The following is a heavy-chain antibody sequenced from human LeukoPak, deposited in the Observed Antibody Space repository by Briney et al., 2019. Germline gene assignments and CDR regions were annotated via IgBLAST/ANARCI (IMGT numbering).Heavy chain of an antibody. Sequence: GGSLRLSCAASGFTFSSYAMSWLRQAPGKGLEWVSSLSGGGGSTYYADSVKGRFTISRDNSKNTLYLQMNSLRAEDTAVYNCAKDRYYDSTILDYWGQGTLVTFSS. V-gene: IGHV3-23*01. J-gene: IGHJ4*02. CDR3: AKDRYYDSTILDY. D-gene: IGHD3-22*01. CDR2: LSGGGGST. CDR1: GFTFSSYA.